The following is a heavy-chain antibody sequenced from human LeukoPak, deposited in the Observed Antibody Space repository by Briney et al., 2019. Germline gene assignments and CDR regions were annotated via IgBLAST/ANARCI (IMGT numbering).Heavy chain of an antibody. CDR3: ARDTLTAYYDFWSGYQTSYYFDY. CDR1: GGSISSVGNY. V-gene: IGHV4-30-2*01. CDR2: IYHSGST. Sequence: PSETLSLTCTVSGGSISSVGNYWSWIRQPPGRGLEGIGYIYHSGSTYYNPSLKSRVTISVDRSKNQFSLKLSSVTAADTAVYYCARDTLTAYYDFWSGYQTSYYFDYWGQGTLVTVSS. D-gene: IGHD3-3*01. J-gene: IGHJ4*02.